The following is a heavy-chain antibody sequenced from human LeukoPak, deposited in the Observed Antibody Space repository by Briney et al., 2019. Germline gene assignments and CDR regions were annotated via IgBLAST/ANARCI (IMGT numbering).Heavy chain of an antibody. CDR2: IHTSGST. CDR3: ARDQCYYDSSGYQNFDY. Sequence: SETLSLTCTVSGVSISSYYWSWIRQPAGKGLEWIGRIHTSGSTNYNPSLKSRVTMSVDTSKNQFSLKLSSVTAADTAVYYCARDQCYYDSSGYQNFDYWGQGTLVTVSS. D-gene: IGHD3-22*01. V-gene: IGHV4-4*07. J-gene: IGHJ4*02. CDR1: GVSISSYY.